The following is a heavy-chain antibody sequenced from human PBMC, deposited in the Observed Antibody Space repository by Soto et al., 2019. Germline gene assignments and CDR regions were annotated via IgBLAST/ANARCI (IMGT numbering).Heavy chain of an antibody. CDR2: ISYDGSHK. V-gene: IGHV3-30*18. D-gene: IGHD6-13*01. J-gene: IGHJ4*02. CDR1: GFNFSSYG. Sequence: GGSLRLSCAVPGFNFSSYGMHWVRQAPGKGLEWVAVISYDGSHKASADSVKGRFAISRDNSKNTLYLQMNSLRVEDTAVYYCAKDQGSSWYEIDYWGQGTLVTVSS. CDR3: AKDQGSSWYEIDY.